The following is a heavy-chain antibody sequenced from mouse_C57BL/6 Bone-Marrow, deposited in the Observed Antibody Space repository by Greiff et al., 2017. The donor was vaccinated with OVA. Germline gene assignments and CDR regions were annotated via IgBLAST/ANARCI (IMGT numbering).Heavy chain of an antibody. CDR3: ARDGSFFAY. D-gene: IGHD1-1*01. J-gene: IGHJ3*01. Sequence: QVQLQQPGAELVKPGASVKLSCKASGYTFTSYWMQWVKQRPGQGLEWIGEIDPSDSYTNYNQKFTGKATLTVDTSSSTAYMQLSSLTSEDSAVYYCARDGSFFAYWGQGTLVTVSA. CDR2: IDPSDSYT. CDR1: GYTFTSYW. V-gene: IGHV1-50*01.